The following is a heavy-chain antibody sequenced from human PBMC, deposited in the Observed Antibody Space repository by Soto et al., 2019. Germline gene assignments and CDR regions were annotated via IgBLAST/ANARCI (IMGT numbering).Heavy chain of an antibody. CDR2: ISYDGSNK. CDR1: GFTFSSYG. D-gene: IGHD2-2*02. Sequence: QVQLVESGGGVVKPGRSLRLSCAASGFTFSSYGRHGVRQAQGKGLEWGAVISYDGSNKYYADSVKGRFTISRDNSKNTLYLQMNSLRAEDTAVYYCAKDQTNRLYDYWGQGTLVTVSS. J-gene: IGHJ4*02. V-gene: IGHV3-30*18. CDR3: AKDQTNRLYDY.